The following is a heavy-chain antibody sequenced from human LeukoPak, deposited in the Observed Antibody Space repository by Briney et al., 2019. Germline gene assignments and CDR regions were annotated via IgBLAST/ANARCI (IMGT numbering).Heavy chain of an antibody. Sequence: GGSLRLSCAGSGFPCCNSWRYWVRQAPGKGLEGVANIKSDGSGISYVDTVKGRFIISRDNARNSLNLQMNSLRVEDTAVYFCAGGNSMDVWGKGTAVTVSS. D-gene: IGHD1/OR15-1a*01. J-gene: IGHJ6*04. CDR3: AGGNSMDV. V-gene: IGHV3-7*03. CDR1: GFPCCNSW. CDR2: IKSDGSGI.